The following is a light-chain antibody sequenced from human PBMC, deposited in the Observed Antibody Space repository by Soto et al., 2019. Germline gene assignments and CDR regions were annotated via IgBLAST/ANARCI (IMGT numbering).Light chain of an antibody. CDR2: GAS. CDR1: QSVRSN. Sequence: EIVMTQSPATLSVSLGERATLSCGASQSVRSNLAWYQQKPGQAPRLLIYGASTRATGVPARFSGSGSGTEFTLTISSLQSEDFAVYYCQHYNNWPPWTFGQGTKVDIK. J-gene: IGKJ1*01. CDR3: QHYNNWPPWT. V-gene: IGKV3-15*01.